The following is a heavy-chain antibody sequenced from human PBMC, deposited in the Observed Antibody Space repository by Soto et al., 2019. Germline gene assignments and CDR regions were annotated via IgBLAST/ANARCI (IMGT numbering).Heavy chain of an antibody. D-gene: IGHD6-19*01. J-gene: IGHJ3*02. CDR1: GGSISSSSYY. V-gene: IGHV4-39*01. CDR3: ASPGGLVTPEQPDAFDI. Sequence: QLQLQESGPGLVKPSETLSLTCTVSGGSISSSSYYWGWIRQPPGKGLEGIGSIYYSGSTYYNPTLKSRVPISVDTAKNQFSLTLSSGTAADTAVYYCASPGGLVTPEQPDAFDIWGQGTMVTVSS. CDR2: IYYSGST.